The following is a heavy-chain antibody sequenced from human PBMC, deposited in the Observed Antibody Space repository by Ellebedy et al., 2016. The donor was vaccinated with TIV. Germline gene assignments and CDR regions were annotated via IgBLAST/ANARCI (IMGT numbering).Heavy chain of an antibody. CDR1: GFTFWDYD. Sequence: GESLKISCAASGFTFWDYDMHWVRQAPGKGLEWVSGIYSGATATFYADSVKGRFTISRDNSKGTLFLQMSSLRAEDTAIYYCAKTTTARVYSTGVDVWGRGTAVTVSS. D-gene: IGHD5/OR15-5a*01. V-gene: IGHV3-23*03. CDR3: AKTTTARVYSTGVDV. J-gene: IGHJ6*02. CDR2: IYSGATAT.